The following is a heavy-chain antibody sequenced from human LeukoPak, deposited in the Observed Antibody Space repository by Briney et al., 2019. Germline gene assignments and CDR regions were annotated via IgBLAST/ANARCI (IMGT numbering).Heavy chain of an antibody. Sequence: ASVKVSCKASGYTFTSYYMHWVRQAPGQGLEWMGIINPSGGSTSYAQKFQGRVSMTTDTSTSTAYMEVRSLRSDDTAVFYCARVDILTSYYFFDSWGQGTLVTVSS. J-gene: IGHJ4*02. V-gene: IGHV1-46*01. D-gene: IGHD3-9*01. CDR1: GYTFTSYY. CDR2: INPSGGST. CDR3: ARVDILTSYYFFDS.